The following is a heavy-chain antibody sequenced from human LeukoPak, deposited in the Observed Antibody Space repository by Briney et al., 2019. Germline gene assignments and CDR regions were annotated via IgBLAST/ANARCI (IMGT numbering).Heavy chain of an antibody. CDR3: AGGGTHDYGDLFEVPYYMDV. CDR2: IYYSESS. Sequence: SGTPSLTCTLSVGSPIRYNWSWSWHPPREGLGRSGLIYYSESSNYSRSISGRVTTSVDTSNNQFSLKLSSVPAADTVVYYCAGGGTHDYGDLFEVPYYMDVWGKGTTVTVSS. CDR1: VGSPIRYN. D-gene: IGHD4-17*01. J-gene: IGHJ6*03. V-gene: IGHV4-59*01.